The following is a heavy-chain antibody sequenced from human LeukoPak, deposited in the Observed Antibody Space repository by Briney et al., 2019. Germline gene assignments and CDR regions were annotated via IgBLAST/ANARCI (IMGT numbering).Heavy chain of an antibody. D-gene: IGHD2-15*01. CDR2: IYYSGST. CDR3: ARGYCSGGTCRAGWFDP. V-gene: IGHV4-30-4*01. CDR1: GGSISSGDYY. Sequence: SETLSLICTVSGGSISSGDYYWSWISQPPGKGLEWIGYIYYSGSTYYNPSLKSRVTISVDTSKNQFSLKLSSVTAADTAVYYCARGYCSGGTCRAGWFDPWGQGTLVTVSS. J-gene: IGHJ5*02.